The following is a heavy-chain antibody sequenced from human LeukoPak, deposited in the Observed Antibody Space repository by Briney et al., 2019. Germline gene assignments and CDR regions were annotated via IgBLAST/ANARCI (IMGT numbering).Heavy chain of an antibody. Sequence: GASLRLSCEASGFNFWTYAMTWVRQAPGKGLEGVSTLSGTGGSTYYADSVKGRFTISRDNSENTLFLQMNSLKAEDTAIYYCAKNRRVEATPVDGGGQGTLVTVYS. D-gene: IGHD2-15*01. J-gene: IGHJ4*02. CDR1: GFNFWTYA. V-gene: IGHV3-23*01. CDR2: LSGTGGST. CDR3: AKNRRVEATPVDG.